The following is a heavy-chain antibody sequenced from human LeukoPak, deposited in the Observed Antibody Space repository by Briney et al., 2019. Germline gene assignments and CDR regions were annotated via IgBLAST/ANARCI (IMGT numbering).Heavy chain of an antibody. CDR3: ARGSRPVYNLLTGKRYFDY. CDR1: GYTFTTYY. J-gene: IGHJ4*02. CDR2: INPSGGST. V-gene: IGHV1-46*01. D-gene: IGHD3-9*01. Sequence: GASVKVSCKASGYTFTTYYVHWVRQAPGQGLEWMGIINPSGGSTTYAQKFRSRLTMTRDMSTSTVYMELSSLRSEDTAVYYCARGSRPVYNLLTGKRYFDYWGQGTLLTVSS.